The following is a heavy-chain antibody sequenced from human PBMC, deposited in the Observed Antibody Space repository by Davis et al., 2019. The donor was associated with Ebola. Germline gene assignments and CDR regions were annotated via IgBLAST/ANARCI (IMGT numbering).Heavy chain of an antibody. V-gene: IGHV3-53*05. CDR2: MYSGGST. CDR3: ARSGALRD. Sequence: GGSLRLSCDASGFTVRNTHMSWVRQAPGKGLEWVSAMYSGGSTYDADSVKGRFTISRDNFKNTLYLQMNSLRAEDTAVYYCARSGALRDWGQGTLVTVSS. CDR1: GFTVRNTH. J-gene: IGHJ4*02.